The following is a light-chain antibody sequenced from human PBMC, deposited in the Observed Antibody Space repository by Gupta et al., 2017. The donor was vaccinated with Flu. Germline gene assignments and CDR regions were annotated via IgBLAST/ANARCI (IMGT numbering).Light chain of an antibody. Sequence: GDRVSIACRASQSISSYLNWYQQKPGTAPKLLIYGASTLQSGVPSRFSGSGSETEFTLTISGLQAEDFASYYCQQSYTSPRTFGQGTKVEI. CDR1: QSISSY. V-gene: IGKV1-39*01. J-gene: IGKJ1*01. CDR2: GAS. CDR3: QQSYTSPRT.